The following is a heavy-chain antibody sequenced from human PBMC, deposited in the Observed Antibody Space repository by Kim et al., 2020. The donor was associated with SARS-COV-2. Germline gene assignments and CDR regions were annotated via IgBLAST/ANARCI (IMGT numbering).Heavy chain of an antibody. J-gene: IGHJ4*02. V-gene: IGHV3-30*18. CDR1: GFTFSSYG. Sequence: GGSLRLSCAASGFTFSSYGMHWVRQAPGKGLEWVAVISYDGSNKYYADSVKGRFTISRDNSKNTLYLQMNSLRAEDTAVYYCAKDNGPFDYWGQGTLVTVSS. CDR2: ISYDGSNK. CDR3: AKDNGPFDY.